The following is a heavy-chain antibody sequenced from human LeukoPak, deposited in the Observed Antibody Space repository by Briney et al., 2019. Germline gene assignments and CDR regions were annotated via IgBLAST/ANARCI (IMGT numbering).Heavy chain of an antibody. CDR2: ISAYNGNK. CDR3: ARDCGREARGYSGYDGGGYFDY. J-gene: IGHJ4*02. Sequence: GASVKVSCKASGYTFTSYGISWVRQAPGQGLEWMGWISAYNGNKNYAQKLQGRVTMTTDTPTSTAYMELRSLRSDDTAVYYCARDCGREARGYSGYDGGGYFDYWGQGTLVTVSS. V-gene: IGHV1-18*01. D-gene: IGHD5-12*01. CDR1: GYTFTSYG.